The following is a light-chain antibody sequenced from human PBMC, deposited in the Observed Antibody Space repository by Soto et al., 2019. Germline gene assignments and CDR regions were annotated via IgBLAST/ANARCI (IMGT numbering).Light chain of an antibody. CDR2: GNN. CDR1: SSNIGAGYH. CDR3: QSYYSSMSGAV. J-gene: IGLJ3*02. Sequence: QSVLTQPPSVSGAPGQRVTISCTGSSSNIGAGYHVHWYQQLPGTAPKLLIYGNNNRPSGVPDRFSGSKSGTAASLAITGLQAEDEADYFCQSYYSSMSGAVFGGGTKVTVL. V-gene: IGLV1-40*01.